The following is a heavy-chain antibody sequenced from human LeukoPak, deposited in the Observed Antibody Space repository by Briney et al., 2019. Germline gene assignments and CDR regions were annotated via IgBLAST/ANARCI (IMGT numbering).Heavy chain of an antibody. Sequence: PGGSLRLSCAASGFTFSSYSMNWVRQAPGKGLEWVSSISSSSSYIYYADSVKGRFTISRDNAKNSLYLQMNSLRAEDTAVYYCARGGYSSGSYYFDYWGQRTLVTVSS. CDR3: ARGGYSSGSYYFDY. D-gene: IGHD6-19*01. V-gene: IGHV3-21*01. J-gene: IGHJ4*02. CDR2: ISSSSSYI. CDR1: GFTFSSYS.